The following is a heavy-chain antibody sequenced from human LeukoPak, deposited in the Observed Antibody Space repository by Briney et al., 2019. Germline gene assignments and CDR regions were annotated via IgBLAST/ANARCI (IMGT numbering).Heavy chain of an antibody. Sequence: GRSLRLSCAASGFAFSSYGMHWVRQAPGKGLEWVAVISYDGSNKYYADSVKGRFTISRDNSKNTLYLQMNSLRAEDTAVYYCAKDYAIVQGVMRLLDPWGQGTLVTVSS. V-gene: IGHV3-30*18. J-gene: IGHJ5*02. CDR2: ISYDGSNK. D-gene: IGHD3-10*01. CDR3: AKDYAIVQGVMRLLDP. CDR1: GFAFSSYG.